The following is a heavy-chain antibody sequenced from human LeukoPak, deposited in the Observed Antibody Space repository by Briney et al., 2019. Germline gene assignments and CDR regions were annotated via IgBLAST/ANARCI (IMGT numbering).Heavy chain of an antibody. V-gene: IGHV1-69*05. CDR3: ARVRGSSSWYSYFDY. J-gene: IGHJ4*02. D-gene: IGHD6-13*01. CDR2: IIPIFGTA. CDR1: GGTFNSYA. Sequence: SVKVSCKASGGTFNSYAISWVRQAPGQGLEWMGGIIPIFGTANYAQKFQGRVTITTDESTSTAYMELSSLRSEDTAVYYCARVRGSSSWYSYFDYWGQGTLVTVSS.